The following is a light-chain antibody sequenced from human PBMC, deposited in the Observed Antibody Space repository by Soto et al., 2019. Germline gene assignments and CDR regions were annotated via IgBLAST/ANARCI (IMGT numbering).Light chain of an antibody. CDR1: SSDVGGYNY. J-gene: IGLJ1*01. CDR3: SSYTSSSTLV. CDR2: EVS. Sequence: QSVLTRPPSVSGAPGQSITISCTGTSSDVGGYNYVSWYQQHPGKAPKLMIYEVSNRPSGVSNRFSGSKSGNTASLTISGLQAEDEADYYCSSYTSSSTLVFGTGTKVTVL. V-gene: IGLV2-14*01.